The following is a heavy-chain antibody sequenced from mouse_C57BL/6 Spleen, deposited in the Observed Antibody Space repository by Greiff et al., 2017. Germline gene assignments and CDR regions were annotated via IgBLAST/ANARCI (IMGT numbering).Heavy chain of an antibody. CDR3: ARGDAMDY. J-gene: IGHJ4*01. Sequence: QVQLQQSGPELVKPGASVKISCKASGYAFSSSWMNWVKQRPGKGLEWIGRIYPGDGDTNYNGKFKGKATLTADKSSSTAYMQLSRLTSEDSAVYCCARGDAMDYWGQGTSVTVSS. V-gene: IGHV1-82*01. CDR1: GYAFSSSW. CDR2: IYPGDGDT.